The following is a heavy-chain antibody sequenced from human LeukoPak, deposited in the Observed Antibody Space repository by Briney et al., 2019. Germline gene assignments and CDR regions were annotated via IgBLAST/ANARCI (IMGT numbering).Heavy chain of an antibody. D-gene: IGHD5-12*01. CDR2: ISGSGGST. Sequence: GGSLRLSCAASGFTFSSYAMSWVRQAPGKGLEWVSAISGSGGSTYYADSVKGRFTISRDNSKSTLYLQMNSLRSDDTAVYYCARGRDIVATIADWFDPWGQGTLVTVSS. CDR3: ARGRDIVATIADWFDP. J-gene: IGHJ5*02. V-gene: IGHV3-23*01. CDR1: GFTFSSYA.